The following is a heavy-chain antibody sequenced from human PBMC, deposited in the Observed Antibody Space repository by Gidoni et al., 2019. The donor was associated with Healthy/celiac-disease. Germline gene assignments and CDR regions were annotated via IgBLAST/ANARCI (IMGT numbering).Heavy chain of an antibody. CDR1: GFTCADYA. J-gene: IGHJ5*02. D-gene: IGHD6-19*01. CDR2: ISWNSGSI. Sequence: EVQLVESGGGLVQPGRSLSFSCAAPGFTCADYARHWVRQAPGKGLEWVSGISWNSGSIGYADSVKGRFTISRDNAKNSLYLQMNSLRSEDTALYYCAKDSRGWYAGSWFDPWGQGTLVTVSS. V-gene: IGHV3-9*01. CDR3: AKDSRGWYAGSWFDP.